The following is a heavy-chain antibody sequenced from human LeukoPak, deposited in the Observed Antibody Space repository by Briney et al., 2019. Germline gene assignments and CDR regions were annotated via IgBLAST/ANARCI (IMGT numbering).Heavy chain of an antibody. D-gene: IGHD4-17*01. CDR2: INHSGST. CDR3: ARVGDDYGDYGGGNDAFDI. CDR1: GGSFSGYY. V-gene: IGHV4-34*01. J-gene: IGHJ3*02. Sequence: SETLSLTCAVYGGSFSGYYWSWIRQPPGKGLEWIGEINHSGSTSYNPSLKSRVTISVDTSKNQFSLKLSSVTAADTAVYYCARVGDDYGDYGGGNDAFDIWGQGTMVTVSS.